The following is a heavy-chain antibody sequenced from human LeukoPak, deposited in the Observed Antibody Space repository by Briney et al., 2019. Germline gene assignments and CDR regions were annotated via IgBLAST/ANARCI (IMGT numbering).Heavy chain of an antibody. CDR3: VSGSGRIFDY. CDR1: GLRFSSYW. Sequence: GGSLTLSCAASGLRFSSYWMDWVRQAPGKGLEWVAHIKEDGSGEYYVDSVKGRFTISIDNAKKSMYLQMNSLRVEDTAIYYCVSGSGRIFDYWGQGTLVTVSS. J-gene: IGHJ4*02. V-gene: IGHV3-7*03. CDR2: IKEDGSGE. D-gene: IGHD6-19*01.